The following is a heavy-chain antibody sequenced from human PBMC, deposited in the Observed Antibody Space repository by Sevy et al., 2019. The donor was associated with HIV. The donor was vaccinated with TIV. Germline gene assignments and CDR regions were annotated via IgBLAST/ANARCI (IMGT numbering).Heavy chain of an antibody. CDR2: VSQSGSA. D-gene: IGHD2-15*01. Sequence: SETLSLTCAVSGVSFSDYYWAWIRQPPGKGLEWIGEVSQSGSANYKPSLRSRVRMSLATSNNHFSLKLTSVTAADTAVYYGARGPLFSPEYCSGGTCPTIDYWSQGTLVTVSS. J-gene: IGHJ4*02. CDR1: GVSFSDYY. CDR3: ARGPLFSPEYCSGGTCPTIDY. V-gene: IGHV4-34*01.